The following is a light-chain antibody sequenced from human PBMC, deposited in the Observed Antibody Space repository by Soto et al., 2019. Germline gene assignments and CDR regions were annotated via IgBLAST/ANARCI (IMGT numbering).Light chain of an antibody. CDR1: SSNIGAGYD. V-gene: IGLV1-40*01. CDR2: GNS. Sequence: QSVLTQPPSVSGAPGQRVTISCTGSSSNIGAGYDVHWYQQLPGTAPKLLIYGNSNRPSGVPDRFSGSKSGTSASLAITGLQDEDEADYCCQSYDSRLSVVFGGGTKLTVL. J-gene: IGLJ2*01. CDR3: QSYDSRLSVV.